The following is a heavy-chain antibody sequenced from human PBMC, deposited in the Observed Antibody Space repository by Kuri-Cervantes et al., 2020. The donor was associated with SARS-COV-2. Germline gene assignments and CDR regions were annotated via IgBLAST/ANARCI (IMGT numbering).Heavy chain of an antibody. J-gene: IGHJ4*02. V-gene: IGHV3-23*01. CDR3: ARSISCYDSSHYYFDY. D-gene: IGHD2-2*01. CDR1: GFTFSSYA. Sequence: GGSLRLSCAASGFTFSSYAMSWVRQAPGKGLEWVSAISGSGGSTYYADSVKGRFTISRDNSKNTLYLQMNSLRAEDTAVYYCARSISCYDSSHYYFDYWGQGTLVTVSS. CDR2: ISGSGGST.